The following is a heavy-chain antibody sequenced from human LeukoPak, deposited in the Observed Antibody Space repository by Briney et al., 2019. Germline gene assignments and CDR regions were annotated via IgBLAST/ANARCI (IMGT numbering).Heavy chain of an antibody. Sequence: GGSLRLSCAASGFTFSSYAMHWVRQAPGKGLEWVAVISYDGSNKCYADSVKGRFTISRDNSKNTLYLQMNSLRAEDTAVYYCARELGYCSGGSCLNWFDPWGQGTLVTVSS. CDR1: GFTFSSYA. CDR2: ISYDGSNK. D-gene: IGHD2-15*01. CDR3: ARELGYCSGGSCLNWFDP. V-gene: IGHV3-30*04. J-gene: IGHJ5*02.